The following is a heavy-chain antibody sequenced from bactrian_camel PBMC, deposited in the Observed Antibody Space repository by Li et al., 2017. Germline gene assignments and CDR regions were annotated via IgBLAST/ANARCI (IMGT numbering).Heavy chain of an antibody. Sequence: VQLVESGGGLVQPGGSLRLSCAASGFTFSNYAMSWVRQAPGKGLEWVSAINSGGGSTYYADSVKGRFTISKDNAKNTVYLQMNSLKPEDTAVYYCAAAGLQDFGYWGQGTQVTVS. CDR3: AAAGLQDFGY. CDR1: GFTFSNYA. J-gene: IGHJ6*01. V-gene: IGHV3S40*01. CDR2: INSGGGST.